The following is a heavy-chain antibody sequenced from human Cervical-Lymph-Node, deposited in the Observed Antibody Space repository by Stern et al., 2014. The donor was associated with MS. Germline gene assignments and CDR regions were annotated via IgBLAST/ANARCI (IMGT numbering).Heavy chain of an antibody. CDR2: IIPMFGRT. V-gene: IGHV1-69*14. Sequence: QDQLVQSGTEVKKPGSSVKVSCKASGGTFSSYAVNWVRQAPGQGLEWMGEIIPMFGRTNYAQRVQGRVTITADKTTSTAYMELSSLTSEDTAVYYCARADYYDSSGYYDDAFDIWGQGTMVTVSS. J-gene: IGHJ3*02. CDR1: GGTFSSYA. CDR3: ARADYYDSSGYYDDAFDI. D-gene: IGHD3-22*01.